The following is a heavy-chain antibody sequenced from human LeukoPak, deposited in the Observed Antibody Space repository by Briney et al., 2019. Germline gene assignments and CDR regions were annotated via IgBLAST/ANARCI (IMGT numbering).Heavy chain of an antibody. Sequence: GAPVKVSCKASGYTFTSYGISWVRQAPGQGLEWMGWISAYNGNTNYAQKLQGRVTMTTDTSTSTAYMELRSLRSDDTAVYYCARDLGYSYGLDSYYYYGMDVWGQGTTVTVSS. D-gene: IGHD5-18*01. CDR3: ARDLGYSYGLDSYYYYGMDV. J-gene: IGHJ6*02. CDR2: ISAYNGNT. V-gene: IGHV1-18*01. CDR1: GYTFTSYG.